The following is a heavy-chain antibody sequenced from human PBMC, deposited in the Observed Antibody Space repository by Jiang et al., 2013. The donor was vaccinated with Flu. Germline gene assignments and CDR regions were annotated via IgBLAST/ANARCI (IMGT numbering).Heavy chain of an antibody. D-gene: IGHD2-2*01. CDR2: INYRGRP. CDR1: GGSISTDNYY. Sequence: GLVKPSETLSLTCTVSGGSISTDNYYWGWIRQPPGKGLEWIGSINYRGRPYHNPSLKSRVTISVDTSKNQFSLKLSSVTAADTAMYYCARGWSPSVVVPAAAYYFDYWGQGTLVTVSS. V-gene: IGHV4-39*07. J-gene: IGHJ4*02. CDR3: ARGWSPSVVVPAAAYYFDY.